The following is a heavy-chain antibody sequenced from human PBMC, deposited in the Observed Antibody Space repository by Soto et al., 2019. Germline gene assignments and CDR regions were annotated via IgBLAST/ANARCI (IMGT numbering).Heavy chain of an antibody. V-gene: IGHV4-59*01. Sequence: SETLSLTCTVSGGSISSYYWSWIRQPPGKGLEWIGYIYYSGSTNYNPSLKSRVTISVDTSKNQFSLKLSSVTAADTAVYYCARANRDAFDIWGQGTMVTVSS. CDR3: ARANRDAFDI. CDR1: GGSISSYY. CDR2: IYYSGST. J-gene: IGHJ3*02.